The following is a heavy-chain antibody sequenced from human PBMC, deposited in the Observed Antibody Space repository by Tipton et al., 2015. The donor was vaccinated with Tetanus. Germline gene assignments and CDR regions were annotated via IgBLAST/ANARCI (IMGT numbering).Heavy chain of an antibody. CDR2: ISGSGGST. D-gene: IGHD6-19*01. CDR1: GFTFSSYA. J-gene: IGHJ6*02. Sequence: SLRLSCAASGFTFSSYAMSWVRQAPGKGLEWVSAISGSGGSTYYADSVKGRFTTSRDNSKNTLYLQMNSLRAEDTAVYYCAKALKSSGPRVYYYYGMDVWGQGTTVTVSS. CDR3: AKALKSSGPRVYYYYGMDV. V-gene: IGHV3-23*01.